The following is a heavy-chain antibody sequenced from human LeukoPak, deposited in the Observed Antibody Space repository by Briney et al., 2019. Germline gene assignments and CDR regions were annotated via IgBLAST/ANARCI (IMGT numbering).Heavy chain of an antibody. Sequence: GASVKVSCKASGYTFTSYYMHWVRQAPGQGLEWMGIINPSGGSTSYAQKFQGRVTMTRDMSTSTAYMELSSLRSEDTAVYYCARAALRYFDWLPRGYYYMDVWGKGTTVTVSS. CDR3: ARAALRYFDWLPRGYYYMDV. V-gene: IGHV1-46*01. CDR2: INPSGGST. D-gene: IGHD3-9*01. CDR1: GYTFTSYY. J-gene: IGHJ6*03.